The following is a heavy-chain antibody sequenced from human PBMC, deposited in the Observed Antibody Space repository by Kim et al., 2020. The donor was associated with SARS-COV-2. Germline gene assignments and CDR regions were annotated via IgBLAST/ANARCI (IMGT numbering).Heavy chain of an antibody. V-gene: IGHV4-59*01. J-gene: IGHJ4*02. D-gene: IGHD6-13*01. CDR2: ISYSGSA. CDR3: ERYSSSWNYLDY. CDR1: GGSISNYY. Sequence: SETLSLTCTVSGGSISNYYWTWIRQSPGKGLEWIAYISYSGSANYNPSLKSRITISVDTSNNQSSLKVNSVTAADTAVYYCERYSSSWNYLDYWGQGTL.